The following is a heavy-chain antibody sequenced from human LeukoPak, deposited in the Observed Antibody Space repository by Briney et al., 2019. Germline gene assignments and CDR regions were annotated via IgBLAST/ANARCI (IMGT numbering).Heavy chain of an antibody. CDR3: AKYCSGATCSGY. CDR2: IKESGDIT. CDR1: GFTFSSYS. Sequence: PGGSLRLSCAASGFTFSSYSMCWVRQAPGKGPEWVSGIKESGDITYYADSVKGWFTISRDNSKNTLYLQMNSLRAEDTAKYYCAKYCSGATCSGYWGQGTLVTVSS. J-gene: IGHJ4*02. D-gene: IGHD2-15*01. V-gene: IGHV3-23*01.